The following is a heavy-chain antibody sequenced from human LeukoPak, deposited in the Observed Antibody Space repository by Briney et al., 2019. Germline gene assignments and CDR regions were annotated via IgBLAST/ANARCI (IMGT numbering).Heavy chain of an antibody. V-gene: IGHV3-30*04. CDR1: GFTFSSYA. CDR3: AREAAVAGTWWFDP. Sequence: GWSLRLSCAASGFTFSSYAMHWVRQAPGKGLEWVAVISYDGSNKYYADSVKGRFTISRDNSKNTLYLQMNSLRAEDTAVYYCAREAAVAGTWWFDPWGQGTLVTVSS. D-gene: IGHD6-19*01. J-gene: IGHJ5*02. CDR2: ISYDGSNK.